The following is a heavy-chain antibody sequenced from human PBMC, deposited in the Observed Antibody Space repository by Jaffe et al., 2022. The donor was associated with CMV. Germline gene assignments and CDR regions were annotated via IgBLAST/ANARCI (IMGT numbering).Heavy chain of an antibody. Sequence: EVQLVESGGGLVQPGGSLRLSCSASGFTFSTYAMHWVRQAPGKGLEYVSAISSNGATTYYADSLKGRFTISRDNSKNTLYLQMNSLRPEDTAVYSCRRWSKFHDGFDIWGQGTMVTVSS. J-gene: IGHJ3*02. CDR1: GFTFSTYA. D-gene: IGHD2-15*01. CDR3: RRWSKFHDGFDI. V-gene: IGHV3-64D*06. CDR2: ISSNGATT.